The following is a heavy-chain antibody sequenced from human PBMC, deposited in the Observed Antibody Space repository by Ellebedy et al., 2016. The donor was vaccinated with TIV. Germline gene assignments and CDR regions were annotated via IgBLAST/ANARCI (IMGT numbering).Heavy chain of an antibody. Sequence: AASVKVSCKASGYTFTGHYMHWVRQAPGQGLEWTGWINPNSGDANYAQKFQGRVTMTRDTSISTSYMELSRLRSDDPAVYYCARGAPIVGGAFDIWGQGTTVTVSS. J-gene: IGHJ3*02. CDR3: ARGAPIVGGAFDI. CDR1: GYTFTGHY. D-gene: IGHD1-26*01. V-gene: IGHV1-2*02. CDR2: INPNSGDA.